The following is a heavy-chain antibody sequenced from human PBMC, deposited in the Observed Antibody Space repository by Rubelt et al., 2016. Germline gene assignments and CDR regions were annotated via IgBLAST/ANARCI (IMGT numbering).Heavy chain of an antibody. CDR3: ARDPSSWQGWLL. CDR1: GGTFSSYA. V-gene: IGHV7-4-1*02. J-gene: IGHJ4*02. CDR2: INTNTGNP. Sequence: QVQLVQSGSELKKPGASAKVSCKASGGTFSSYAISWVRQAPGQGLEWMGWINTNTGNPTYARGFTGRFVFSLDTSVSPAYLQISSLKAEDTAVYYCARDPSSWQGWLLWGQGTLVTVSS. D-gene: IGHD6-13*01.